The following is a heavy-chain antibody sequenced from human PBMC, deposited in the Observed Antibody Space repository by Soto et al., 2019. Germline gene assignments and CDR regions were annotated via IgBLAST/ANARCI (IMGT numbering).Heavy chain of an antibody. J-gene: IGHJ6*03. D-gene: IGHD3-9*01. Sequence: QVQLVQSGAEVKKPGASMRVSCKASGNFFLAYKFNWVRQVPGQGLEWMGWMDPKNGDTDYSQKFQGRVSMTGNTSITTAYLESSTLRPDATAIYYCARETAVGLSDLLTRSRADYSHMALGGQGTTVTVSS. CDR3: ARETAVGLSDLLTRSRADYSHMAL. V-gene: IGHV1-8*01. CDR2: MDPKNGDT. CDR1: GNFFLAYK.